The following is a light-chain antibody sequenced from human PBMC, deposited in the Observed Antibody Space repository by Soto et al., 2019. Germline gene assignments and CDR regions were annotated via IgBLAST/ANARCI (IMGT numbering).Light chain of an antibody. J-gene: IGKJ1*01. Sequence: DVVMTQSPLSLPVTLGQPASISCRSSQSLVYSDGNTYLNWFQQRPGQSPRRLINKASTLESGVPSRFSGRGFGTEFTLTISSLQTDDFATYYCQQYDTRCTFGQGTKVDIK. CDR2: KAS. CDR3: QQYDTRCT. CDR1: QSLVYSDGNTY. V-gene: IGKV2D-30*01.